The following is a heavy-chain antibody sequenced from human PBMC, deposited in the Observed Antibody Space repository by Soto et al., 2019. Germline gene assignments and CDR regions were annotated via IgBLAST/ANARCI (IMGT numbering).Heavy chain of an antibody. J-gene: IGHJ3*02. V-gene: IGHV4-34*01. Sequence: QVQLQQWGAGLLKPSETLSLTCAVYGGSFSGYYWSWIRQPPGKGLEWIGEINHIGTTNYNPSLKSRVTISVDTSKNPFSLKLSSVTAADTAVYYCARSWYEAFDIWGQGTMVTVSS. D-gene: IGHD2-15*01. CDR2: INHIGTT. CDR3: ARSWYEAFDI. CDR1: GGSFSGYY.